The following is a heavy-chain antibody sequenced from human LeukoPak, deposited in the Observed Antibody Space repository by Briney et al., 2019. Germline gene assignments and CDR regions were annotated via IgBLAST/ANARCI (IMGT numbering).Heavy chain of an antibody. J-gene: IGHJ4*02. CDR2: ITWDGFTT. CDR3: AKGVAGQQRGFDY. Sequence: GGSLRLSCAASGFTFDDYAMHWVRQAPGKGLEWVSLITWDGFTTYYADSAKGRFTISRDNSKNSLYLQMNSLRGDDTAFYYCAKGVAGQQRGFDYWGQGTLVTVSS. D-gene: IGHD6-13*01. CDR1: GFTFDDYA. V-gene: IGHV3-43D*04.